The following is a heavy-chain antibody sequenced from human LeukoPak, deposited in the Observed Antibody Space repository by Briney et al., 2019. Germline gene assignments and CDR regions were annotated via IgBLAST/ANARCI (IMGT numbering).Heavy chain of an antibody. J-gene: IGHJ4*02. CDR3: ARAVGYYYDSSGAGNY. D-gene: IGHD3-22*01. CDR1: GYTFTSCG. Sequence: ASVKVSCKASGYTFTSCGISWLRQAPGQGLEWMGWISAYNGNTNYAQKLQGRVTMTTDTSTSTAYMELRSLRSDDTAVYYCARAVGYYYDSSGAGNYWGQGTLVTVSS. CDR2: ISAYNGNT. V-gene: IGHV1-18*01.